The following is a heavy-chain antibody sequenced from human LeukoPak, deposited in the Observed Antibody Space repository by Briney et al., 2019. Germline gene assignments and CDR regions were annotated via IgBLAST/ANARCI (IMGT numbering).Heavy chain of an antibody. V-gene: IGHV4-59*11. CDR3: TRGYYEPFDR. CDR1: VGSISSPY. Sequence: SETLSLTCTVAVGSISSPYWNWIRQSPGEGLEWIGNMDSSRSINYNPSLRSRVTMSLYTSKNQVSLKLRSVTAADTATYYCTRGYYEPFDRWGQGTLVIVSS. J-gene: IGHJ5*02. CDR2: MDSSRSI. D-gene: IGHD3-22*01.